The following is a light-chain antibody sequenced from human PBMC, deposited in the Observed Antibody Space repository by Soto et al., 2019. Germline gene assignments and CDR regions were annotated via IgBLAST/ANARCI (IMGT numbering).Light chain of an antibody. V-gene: IGKV3-20*01. CDR2: GAS. Sequence: EIVLTQSPGTLSLSPGERATLSCRASQSVSTNYLAWYQRKPGQAPRLLIYGASSRATDIPNRFSGSGSGTDFTLTSTRLKAEDFAVYYCQQYGSSPPTCGQGTKVEIK. J-gene: IGKJ1*01. CDR3: QQYGSSPPT. CDR1: QSVSTNY.